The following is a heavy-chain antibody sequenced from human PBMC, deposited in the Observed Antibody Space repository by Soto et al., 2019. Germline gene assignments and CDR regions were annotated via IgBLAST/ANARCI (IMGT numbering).Heavy chain of an antibody. CDR1: GFTSTNYV. CDR3: AKDRVGGVPDAFDI. J-gene: IGHJ3*02. CDR2: ISGSGSSR. D-gene: IGHD2-8*01. V-gene: IGHV3-23*01. Sequence: PGGSLRLSCAASGFTSTNYVMNWVRQAPGKGLEWVWSISGSGSSRVYGDSVKGRFIISRDNSKNTLYLQMNSLRAEDTALYYCAKDRVGGVPDAFDIWGQGTMVTASS.